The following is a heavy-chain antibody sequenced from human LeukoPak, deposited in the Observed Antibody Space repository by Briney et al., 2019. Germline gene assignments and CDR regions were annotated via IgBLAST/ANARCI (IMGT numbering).Heavy chain of an antibody. CDR2: IYYSGST. Sequence: PSETLSLTCTVSGGSISSYYWSWIRQPPGKGLEWIGYIYYSGSTNYNPSLKSRVTISVDTSKNQFSLKLSSVTAADTAVYYCATAVPVAGTRGYYFDYWGQGTLVTVSS. CDR3: ATAVPVAGTRGYYFDY. CDR1: GGSISSYY. D-gene: IGHD6-19*01. V-gene: IGHV4-59*08. J-gene: IGHJ4*02.